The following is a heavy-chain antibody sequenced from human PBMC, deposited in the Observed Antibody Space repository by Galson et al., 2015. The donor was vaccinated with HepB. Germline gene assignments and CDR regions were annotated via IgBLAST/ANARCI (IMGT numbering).Heavy chain of an antibody. CDR3: ARDAKGKLEPRQYYYYGMDV. V-gene: IGHV1-69*13. CDR2: VIPIFGTA. Sequence: SVKVSCKASGGTFSSYAISWVRQAPGQGLEWMGGVIPIFGTANYAQKFQGRVTITADESTSTAYVELSSLRSEDTAVYYCARDAKGKLEPRQYYYYGMDVWGQGTTVTVAS. D-gene: IGHD1-14*01. CDR1: GGTFSSYA. J-gene: IGHJ6*02.